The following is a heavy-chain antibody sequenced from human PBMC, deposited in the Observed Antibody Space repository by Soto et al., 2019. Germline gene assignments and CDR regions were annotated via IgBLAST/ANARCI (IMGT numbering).Heavy chain of an antibody. V-gene: IGHV4-39*01. CDR2: IYYSGNT. CDR3: ARHDSYIAAAVQFDP. J-gene: IGHJ5*02. CDR1: GGSISSSSYY. D-gene: IGHD6-13*01. Sequence: QLQLQESGPGLVKPSETLSLTCTVSGGSISSSSYYWGWIRQPPGKWLEWIGSIYYSGNTYYNPSLRRRGTISGDTSKIPFPLTLSSVTATDRGVYYCARHDSYIAAAVQFDPWGQGPLVTVSS.